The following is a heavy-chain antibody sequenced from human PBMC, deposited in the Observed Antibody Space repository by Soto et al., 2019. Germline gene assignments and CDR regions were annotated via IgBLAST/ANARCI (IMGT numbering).Heavy chain of an antibody. CDR2: ISRSGGST. CDR3: AKIPHSSSWYLDAFDI. CDR1: GFTFSSYA. Sequence: EVQLLESGGGLVQPGGSLRLSCAASGFTFSSYAMSWVRQAPGKGLEWVSAISRSGGSTYYADSVKGRFTISRDNSKNTLYLQMNSLRAEDTAVYYCAKIPHSSSWYLDAFDIWGQGTMVTVSS. V-gene: IGHV3-23*01. J-gene: IGHJ3*02. D-gene: IGHD6-13*01.